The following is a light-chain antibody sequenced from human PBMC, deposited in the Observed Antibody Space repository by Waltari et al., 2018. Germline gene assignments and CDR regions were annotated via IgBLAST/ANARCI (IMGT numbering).Light chain of an antibody. V-gene: IGKV3-20*01. CDR2: GAS. CDR1: QDVNSNY. J-gene: IGKJ1*01. CDR3: QQYGRSPRT. Sequence: EIVLTQSPGTLSLSPGDRASLSCRASQDVNSNYLAWYQQKPGQAPRLLIYGASSRATGIPDRFSGSGSGTDFTLTISRLEPEDFAVYYCQQYGRSPRTFGQGTKVEIK.